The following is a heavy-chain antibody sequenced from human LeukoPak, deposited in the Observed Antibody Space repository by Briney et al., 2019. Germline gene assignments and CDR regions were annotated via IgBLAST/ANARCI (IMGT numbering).Heavy chain of an antibody. CDR3: ARGDSSSSPYYYYYYYMDV. V-gene: IGHV1-8*03. Sequence: ASVKVSCKASGYTFTSYDINWVRQATGQGLEWMGWMNPNSGNTGYAQKFQGRVTITRNTSISTAYMELSSLRSEDTAVYYCARGDSSSSPYYYYYYYMDVWGKGTTVTVSS. D-gene: IGHD6-6*01. CDR2: MNPNSGNT. CDR1: GYTFTSYD. J-gene: IGHJ6*03.